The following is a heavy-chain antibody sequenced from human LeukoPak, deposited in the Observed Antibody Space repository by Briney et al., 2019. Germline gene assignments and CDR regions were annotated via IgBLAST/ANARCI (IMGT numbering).Heavy chain of an antibody. J-gene: IGHJ5*02. CDR1: GGSISSYY. V-gene: IGHV4-59*01. D-gene: IGHD3-16*01. CDR3: ARSLANNWFDP. Sequence: SETLSLTCTVSGGSISSYYWSWIRQPPGKGLEWIGYIYYSGKSNYNPSLKSRVTISIDTSKNRFSLKLSSVTAADTAVYYCARSLANNWFDPWGQGTLVTVSS. CDR2: IYYSGKS.